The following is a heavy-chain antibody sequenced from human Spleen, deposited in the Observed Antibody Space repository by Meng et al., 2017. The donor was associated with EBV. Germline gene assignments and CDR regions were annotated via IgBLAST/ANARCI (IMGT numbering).Heavy chain of an antibody. Sequence: QVQLVQSGAEGSKPGSSVKVSCKTSGGTFRSDAVSWVRQAPGQGLEWLGGLIPKSDAPYYAQKFQDRVTITADESTSTHYMDLRGLKSEDTAVYYCASESGRGFTPDYWGQGTLVTVSS. CDR3: ASESGRGFTPDY. CDR2: LIPKSDAP. V-gene: IGHV1-69*01. J-gene: IGHJ4*02. CDR1: GGTFRSDA. D-gene: IGHD3-10*01.